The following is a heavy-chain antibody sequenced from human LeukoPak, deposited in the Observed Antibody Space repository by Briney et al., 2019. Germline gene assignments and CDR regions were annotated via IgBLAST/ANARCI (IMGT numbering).Heavy chain of an antibody. V-gene: IGHV3-30*02. D-gene: IGHD1-26*01. Sequence: PGGSLTLSCAASGFTFSSFGMHWVRQTPGKGLEWLTFIHNDGITKYYADSVKGRFTISRDNSKNTVYLQMNSLRVEDTAVYYCAKDDPTGRYLWGQGTLVPVSS. CDR1: GFTFSSFG. CDR3: AKDDPTGRYL. CDR2: IHNDGITK. J-gene: IGHJ4*02.